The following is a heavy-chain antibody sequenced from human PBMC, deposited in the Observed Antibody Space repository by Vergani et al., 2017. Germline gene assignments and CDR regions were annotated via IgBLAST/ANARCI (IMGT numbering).Heavy chain of an antibody. J-gene: IGHJ4*02. Sequence: EVQLVESGGGLVKPGGSLRLSCAASGFTFSSYSMNWVRQAPGKGLEWVSSISSSSSYIYYADSVKGRFTISRDNAKNSLYLQMNSLRAEDTAVYYCARDFGDYGYYETDYWGQGTLVTVSS. CDR1: GFTFSSYS. D-gene: IGHD4-17*01. CDR3: ARDFGDYGYYETDY. V-gene: IGHV3-21*01. CDR2: ISSSSSYI.